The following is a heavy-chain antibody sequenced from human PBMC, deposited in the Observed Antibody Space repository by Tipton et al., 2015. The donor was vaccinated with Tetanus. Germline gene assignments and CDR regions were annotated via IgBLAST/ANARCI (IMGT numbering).Heavy chain of an antibody. Sequence: TLSLTCTVSGGSISNDNYYWSWIRQPPGKGLEWIGYMFYSGSAYYNPSLKSRITISMDTSRNQFSLNLSSVTAADTAVYFCARGVTGTTKAFDIWGQGTLVSVSS. J-gene: IGHJ3*02. CDR1: GGSISNDNYY. V-gene: IGHV4-30-4*01. D-gene: IGHD1-20*01. CDR3: ARGVTGTTKAFDI. CDR2: MFYSGSA.